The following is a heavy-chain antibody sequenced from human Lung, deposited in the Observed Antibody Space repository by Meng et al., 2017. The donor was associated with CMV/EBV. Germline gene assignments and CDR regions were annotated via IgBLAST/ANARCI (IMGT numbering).Heavy chain of an antibody. CDR1: GFTFSNYW. D-gene: IGHD3-10*01. CDR2: IKQDGGER. V-gene: IGHV3-7*04. CDR3: ARAATYYSGSGSYDDS. J-gene: IGHJ4*02. Sequence: SCAASGFTFSNYWMSWVRQAPGKGLEWVANIKQDGGERYYVDSVKGRFTISRDNAKNSLYLQMNSLRAEDTAVYFCARAATYYSGSGSYDDSWGQGTLVTVSS.